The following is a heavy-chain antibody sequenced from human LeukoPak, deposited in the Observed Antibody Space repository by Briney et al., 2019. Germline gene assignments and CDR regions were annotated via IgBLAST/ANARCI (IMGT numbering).Heavy chain of an antibody. V-gene: IGHV4-59*01. CDR2: IYYSGST. Sequence: SETLSLTCTVSGGSISSSYWTWIRQPPGKGLEWIAYIYYSGSTNYNPPLKSRVTISLDTTKNQFSLNLSSVTAADTAVYYCASAIAEDFYYYYMDVWGKGTTVTVSS. D-gene: IGHD1-14*01. CDR1: GGSISSSY. CDR3: ASAIAEDFYYYYMDV. J-gene: IGHJ6*03.